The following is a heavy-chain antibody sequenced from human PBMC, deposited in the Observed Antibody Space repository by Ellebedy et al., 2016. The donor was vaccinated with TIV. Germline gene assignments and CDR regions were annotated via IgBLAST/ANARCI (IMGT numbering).Heavy chain of an antibody. D-gene: IGHD6-19*01. CDR2: IKEDGSEK. V-gene: IGHV3-7*01. CDR3: ARALGSGPCY. Sequence: GESLKISXAASGFTFSSYWMSWVRQAPGKGLEWVANIKEDGSEKYYVDSVKGRFTISRDNAKNSVYLQMNNLRAEDTVVYYCARALGSGPCYWGQGTLVTVSS. CDR1: GFTFSSYW. J-gene: IGHJ4*02.